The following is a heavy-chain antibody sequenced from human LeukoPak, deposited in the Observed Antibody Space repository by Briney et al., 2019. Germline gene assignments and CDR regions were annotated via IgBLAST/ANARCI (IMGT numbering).Heavy chain of an antibody. D-gene: IGHD3-22*01. V-gene: IGHV4-4*07. CDR2: IYTTGGT. CDR3: AREFRDVIGSGYYYDS. Sequence: SETLSLTCTVSGDSISNYYWGWIRQPAGKGLEWIGRIYTTGGTDYNPSLKSRVTISVDKSNNRFSLRLSSVTAADTAMYYCAREFRDVIGSGYYYDSWGQGTLVTVSS. J-gene: IGHJ5*01. CDR1: GDSISNYY.